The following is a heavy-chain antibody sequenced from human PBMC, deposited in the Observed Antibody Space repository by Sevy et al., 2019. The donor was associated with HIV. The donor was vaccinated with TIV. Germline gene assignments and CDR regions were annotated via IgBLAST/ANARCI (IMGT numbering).Heavy chain of an antibody. CDR1: GYSFTSYW. Sequence: GESLKISCKGSGYSFTSYWISWVRQMPGKGLEWMGRIDPSDSYTNYSPSFQGHVTISADKSISTAYLQWSSLKASDTAMYYCARHNPSSVYVGESDYWGQGTLVTVSS. V-gene: IGHV5-10-1*01. D-gene: IGHD3-16*01. J-gene: IGHJ4*02. CDR2: IDPSDSYT. CDR3: ARHNPSSVYVGESDY.